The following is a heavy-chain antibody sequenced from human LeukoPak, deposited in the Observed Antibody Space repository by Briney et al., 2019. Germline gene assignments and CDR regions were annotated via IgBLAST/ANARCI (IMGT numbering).Heavy chain of an antibody. D-gene: IGHD6-19*01. CDR3: AREVVVAEGNWFVP. V-gene: IGHV1-69*13. CDR1: GGTFSSYA. Sequence: GASVKVSCKASGGTFSSYAISWVRQTPGQGLEWMGGIIPIFGTANYAQKFQGRVTITADESTSTAYMELSSLRSEDTAVYYCAREVVVAEGNWFVPWGQGTLVTVSS. J-gene: IGHJ5*02. CDR2: IIPIFGTA.